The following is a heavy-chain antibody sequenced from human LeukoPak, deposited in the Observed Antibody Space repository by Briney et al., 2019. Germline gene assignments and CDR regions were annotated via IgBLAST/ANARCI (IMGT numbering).Heavy chain of an antibody. CDR3: ARAALDSGYDLTGAKYYYYYYMDV. V-gene: IGHV4-34*01. Sequence: SSETLSLTCAVYGGSFSGYYWSWIRQPPGKGLEWIGEINHSGSTNYNPSLKSRVTISVDTSKNQFSLKLSSVTAADTAVYYCARAALDSGYDLTGAKYYYYYYMDVWGKGTTVTVSS. CDR2: INHSGST. CDR1: GGSFSGYY. D-gene: IGHD5-12*01. J-gene: IGHJ6*03.